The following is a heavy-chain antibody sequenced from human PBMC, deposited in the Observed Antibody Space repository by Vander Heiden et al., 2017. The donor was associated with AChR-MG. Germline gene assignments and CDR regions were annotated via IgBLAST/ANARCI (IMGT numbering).Heavy chain of an antibody. D-gene: IGHD2-2*01. CDR2: IYTSGST. CDR3: ARESQLPPYYYYYMDV. CDR1: GASISSYY. J-gene: IGHJ6*03. Sequence: QVQLQESGPGLVNPSETLSLTCSASGASISSYYWSWIRQPAGKGLEWIGRIYTSGSTNYNPSLKSRVTMSIDTSKNQFSLKLSSVTAADTAVYYCARESQLPPYYYYYMDVWGKGTTVTVSS. V-gene: IGHV4-4*07.